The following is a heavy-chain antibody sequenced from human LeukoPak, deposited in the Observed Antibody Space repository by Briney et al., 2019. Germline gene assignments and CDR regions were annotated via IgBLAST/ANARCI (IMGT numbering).Heavy chain of an antibody. D-gene: IGHD3-10*01. CDR1: GGSFSGYY. V-gene: IGHV4-34*01. CDR2: INHSGST. Sequence: PSETLSLTCAVYGGSFSGYYWSWIRQPPGKGLEWIGEINHSGSTNYNPSLKSRVTISVDTSKNQFSLKLSSVTAADTAVYYCARGRGYVWTIRGVFDYWGQGTLVTVSS. CDR3: ARGRGYVWTIRGVFDY. J-gene: IGHJ4*02.